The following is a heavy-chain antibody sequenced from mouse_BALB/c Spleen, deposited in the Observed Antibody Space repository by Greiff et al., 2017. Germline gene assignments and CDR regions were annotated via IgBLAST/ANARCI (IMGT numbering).Heavy chain of an antibody. Sequence: VQLQQSGAELVRSGASVKLSCTASGFNIKDYYMHWVKQRPEQGLEWIGWIDHENGDTEYAPKFQGKATMTTDTSSNTAYLQLSSLTSEDTAVYYCNANYGNFAYWGQGTLVTVSA. CDR3: NANYGNFAY. D-gene: IGHD2-1*01. V-gene: IGHV14-4*02. CDR1: GFNIKDYY. CDR2: IDHENGDT. J-gene: IGHJ3*01.